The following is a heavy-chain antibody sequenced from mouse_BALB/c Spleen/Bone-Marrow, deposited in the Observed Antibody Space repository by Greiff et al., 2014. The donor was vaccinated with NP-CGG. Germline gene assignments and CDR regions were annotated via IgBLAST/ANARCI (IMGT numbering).Heavy chain of an antibody. V-gene: IGHV1S81*02. CDR1: GYTFTSYY. J-gene: IGHJ4*01. CDR3: SRGRRDALDY. CDR2: INPSNGGT. Sequence: QVQLQQSGAEPVKPGASVKLSCKASGYTFTSYYMYWVKQRPGQGLEWFGEINPSNGGTNFNEKFKNNATLTVDKSSSTAYMQLSSLTSEDSAVYYCSRGRRDALDYWGQGTSVTASS.